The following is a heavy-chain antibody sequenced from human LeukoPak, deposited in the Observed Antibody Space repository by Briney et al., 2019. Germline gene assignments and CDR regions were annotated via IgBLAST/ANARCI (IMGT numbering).Heavy chain of an antibody. CDR2: LTCSSSYI. D-gene: IGHD3-22*01. V-gene: IGHV3-21*01. Sequence: PGGSLRLSCAASGFTFSYYNMNWVRQGPGTGLEWVSYLTCSSSYIYYADSVKGRFTISRDNAQNSLFLQMNSLRAQDTAVYYCARDLTEHYYDSSVYPGDAFDIWGQGTMVTVSS. J-gene: IGHJ3*02. CDR1: GFTFSYYN. CDR3: ARDLTEHYYDSSVYPGDAFDI.